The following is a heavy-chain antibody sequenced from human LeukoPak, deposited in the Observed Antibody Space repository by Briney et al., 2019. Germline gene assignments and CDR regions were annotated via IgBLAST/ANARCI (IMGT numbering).Heavy chain of an antibody. J-gene: IGHJ5*02. V-gene: IGHV3-30-3*01. CDR3: AREVEYQLLGWFDP. CDR1: GFTFSNYA. D-gene: IGHD2-2*01. Sequence: GGSLRLSCAASGFTFSNYALHWVRQAPGKGLEWVALISYDGSDKYYADSVKGRFTISRDNSKNTLYLQMNSLRAEDTAVYYCAREVEYQLLGWFDPWGQGTLVTVSS. CDR2: ISYDGSDK.